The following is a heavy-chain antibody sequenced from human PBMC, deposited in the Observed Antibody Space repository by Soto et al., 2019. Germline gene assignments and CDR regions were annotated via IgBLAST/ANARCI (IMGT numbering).Heavy chain of an antibody. CDR2: ISSSSSYI. D-gene: IGHD3-10*01. Sequence: GGSLRLSCAASGFTFSSYSMNWVRQAPGKGLEWVSSISSSSSYIYYADSVKGRFTISRDNAKNSLYLQMNSLRAEDTAVYYCARDDVGSLTVNYYYYMDVWGKGTTVTVSS. CDR1: GFTFSSYS. J-gene: IGHJ6*03. CDR3: ARDDVGSLTVNYYYYMDV. V-gene: IGHV3-21*01.